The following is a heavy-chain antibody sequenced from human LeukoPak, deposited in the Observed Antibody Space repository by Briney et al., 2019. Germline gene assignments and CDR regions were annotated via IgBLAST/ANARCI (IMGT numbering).Heavy chain of an antibody. CDR2: IYTSGST. Sequence: SETLSLTCTVSGGSISSYYWSWIRQPAGKGLEWIGRIYTSGSTNYNPSLKSRVTMSVDTSKNQFSLKLSSVTAADTAVYYCARDREGRYSYGNFFDYWGQGTLITVSS. CDR3: ARDREGRYSYGNFFDY. V-gene: IGHV4-4*07. D-gene: IGHD5-18*01. CDR1: GGSISSYY. J-gene: IGHJ4*02.